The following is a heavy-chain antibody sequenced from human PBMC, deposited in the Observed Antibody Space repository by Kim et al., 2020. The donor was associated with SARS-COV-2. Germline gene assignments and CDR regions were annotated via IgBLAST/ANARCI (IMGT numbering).Heavy chain of an antibody. J-gene: IGHJ4*02. Sequence: GGSLRLSCAASGFTFDDYAVHWVRQAPGNGLEWVSGISWNSGNIGYAGSVKGRFTISRDNAKNSVYLQMNSLRADDTALYYCAKAALTYYYGSGSVFDHWGQGTLVTVSS. CDR2: ISWNSGNI. CDR3: AKAALTYYYGSGSVFDH. D-gene: IGHD3-10*01. V-gene: IGHV3-9*01. CDR1: GFTFDDYA.